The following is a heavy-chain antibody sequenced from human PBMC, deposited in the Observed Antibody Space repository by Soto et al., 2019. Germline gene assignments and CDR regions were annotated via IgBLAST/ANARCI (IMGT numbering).Heavy chain of an antibody. CDR1: GLSVSDPF. J-gene: IGHJ6*02. CDR3: AKGLYGEHSFYFYALDG. Sequence: LRLSCPAAGLSVSDPFSSWVRQAPRTGLQLVSIIYANKFGANTYYEDSVRGRFTISRDNSKNMLYLQMNSLRAEDTAVYYCAKGLYGEHSFYFYALDGWGQGTPVTVSS. V-gene: IGHV3-53*01. D-gene: IGHD4-17*01. CDR2: IYANKFGANT.